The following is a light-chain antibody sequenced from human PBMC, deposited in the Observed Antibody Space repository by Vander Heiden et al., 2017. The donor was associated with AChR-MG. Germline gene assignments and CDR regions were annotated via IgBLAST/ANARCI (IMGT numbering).Light chain of an antibody. CDR1: QSVSSY. J-gene: IGKJ1*01. V-gene: IGKV3-11*01. CDR2: DAS. CDR3: QQRSNWPRGT. Sequence: PGERATLSCRASQSVSSYLAWYQQKPGQAPRLLIYDASNRATGIPARFSGSGSGTDFTLTISSLEPEDFAVYYCQQRSNWPRGTFGQGTKVEIK.